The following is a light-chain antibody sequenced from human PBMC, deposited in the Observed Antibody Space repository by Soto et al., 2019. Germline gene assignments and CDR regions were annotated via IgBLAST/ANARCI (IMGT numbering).Light chain of an antibody. V-gene: IGLV2-8*01. CDR2: EVT. Sequence: HSVLTQPPSASGSPGQSVTISCIGTASDIGRYNYVSWYQHHPGKAPKLIIYEVTKRPSGVPDRFSGSKSGNTASLTVSGLQADDEADYYCNSYVGSNNYVFGTGTKVIV. CDR3: NSYVGSNNYV. J-gene: IGLJ1*01. CDR1: ASDIGRYNY.